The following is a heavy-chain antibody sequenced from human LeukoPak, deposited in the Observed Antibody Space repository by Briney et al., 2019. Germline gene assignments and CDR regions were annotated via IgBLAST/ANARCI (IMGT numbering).Heavy chain of an antibody. D-gene: IGHD6-19*01. J-gene: IGHJ4*02. Sequence: GGSLRLSCAASGFTFSNYAIHWVRQAPGKGLEWVAVISYDGSNKYYADSVKGRFTISRDNSKNTLYLQMNSLRVEYTAVYYCERDLLDTSGWYGFYFDFWGQGTLVTVSS. V-gene: IGHV3-30-3*01. CDR3: ERDLLDTSGWYGFYFDF. CDR2: ISYDGSNK. CDR1: GFTFSNYA.